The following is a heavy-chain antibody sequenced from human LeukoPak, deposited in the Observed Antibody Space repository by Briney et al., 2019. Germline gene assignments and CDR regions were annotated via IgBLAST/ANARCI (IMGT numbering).Heavy chain of an antibody. CDR1: GFTFSSYW. Sequence: GGSLRLSCAASGFTFSSYWMRWVRQAPGKGLEWVANIKEDGSEKYYVDSVEGRFTISRDNAKNSLYLQMNSLRAEGTAVYYCASQFWWAAVAGTALDYWGQGALVTVSS. V-gene: IGHV3-7*05. CDR2: IKEDGSEK. D-gene: IGHD6-19*01. CDR3: ASQFWWAAVAGTALDY. J-gene: IGHJ4*02.